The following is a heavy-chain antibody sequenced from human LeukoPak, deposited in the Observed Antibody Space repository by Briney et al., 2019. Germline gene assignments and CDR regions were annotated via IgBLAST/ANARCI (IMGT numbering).Heavy chain of an antibody. V-gene: IGHV3-49*04. J-gene: IGHJ6*03. CDR2: IRSKAYGGTT. CDR1: GFTFGDYA. D-gene: IGHD2-2*01. Sequence: PGGSLRLSCTASGFTFGDYAMSWVRQAPGKWLEWVGFIRSKAYGGTTEYAASVKGRFTISRDDSKSIAYLQMNSLKTEDTAVYYCTRAVVPAASGYYYYMDVWGKGTTVTISS. CDR3: TRAVVPAASGYYYYMDV.